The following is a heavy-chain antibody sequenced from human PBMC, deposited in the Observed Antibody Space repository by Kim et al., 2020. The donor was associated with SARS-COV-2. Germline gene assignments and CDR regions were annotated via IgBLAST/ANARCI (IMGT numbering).Heavy chain of an antibody. J-gene: IGHJ4*02. CDR3: ARDYSYGSDNTDYYDSSGYYDGFDY. D-gene: IGHD3-22*01. V-gene: IGHV3-30-3*01. CDR1: GFTFSSYA. CDR2: ISYDGSNK. Sequence: GGSLRLSCAASGFTFSSYAMHWVRQAPGKGLEWVAVISYDGSNKYYADSVKGRFTISRDNSKNTLYLQMNSLRAEDTAVYYCARDYSYGSDNTDYYDSSGYYDGFDYWGQGTLVTVSS.